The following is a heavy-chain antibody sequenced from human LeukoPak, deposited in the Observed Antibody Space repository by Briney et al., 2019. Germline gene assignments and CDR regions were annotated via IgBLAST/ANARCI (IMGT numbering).Heavy chain of an antibody. CDR1: GFTFSSYW. J-gene: IGHJ4*02. V-gene: IGHV3-7*01. CDR3: AKDPQQLVDLYYFDY. D-gene: IGHD6-13*01. CDR2: IKQDGSEK. Sequence: GGSLRLSCAASGFTFSSYWMSWVRQAPGQRLECVANIKQDGSEKYYVDSVKGRFTISRDNSKNTLYLQMNSLRAEDTAVYYCAKDPQQLVDLYYFDYWGQGTLVTVSS.